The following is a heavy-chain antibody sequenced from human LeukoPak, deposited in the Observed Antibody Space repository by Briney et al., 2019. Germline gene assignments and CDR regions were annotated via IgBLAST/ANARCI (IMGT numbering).Heavy chain of an antibody. CDR2: IRSKAYGGTT. CDR3: TRGSGCSSTSCYGAFDI. Sequence: GGSLRLSCTASGFTFGDYAMSRFRQAPGKGLEWVGFIRSKAYGGTTEYAASVKGRFTISRDDSKSIAYLQMNSLKTEDTAVYYCTRGSGCSSTSCYGAFDIWGQGTMVTVSS. V-gene: IGHV3-49*03. J-gene: IGHJ3*02. CDR1: GFTFGDYA. D-gene: IGHD2-2*01.